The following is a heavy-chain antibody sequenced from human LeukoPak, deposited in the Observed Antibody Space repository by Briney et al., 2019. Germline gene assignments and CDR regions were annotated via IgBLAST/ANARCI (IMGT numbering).Heavy chain of an antibody. D-gene: IGHD6-19*01. Sequence: SETLSLTCSVSVDSISSSSYYWGWIRQPPGKGLEWIGSIYYTGYTYYSPSLKSRVAISIDTSKNQFSLKLSSVTAADTAVYYCARPRIAVAGDFEHWGQGTLVTVSS. J-gene: IGHJ1*01. V-gene: IGHV4-39*01. CDR3: ARPRIAVAGDFEH. CDR2: IYYTGYT. CDR1: VDSISSSSYY.